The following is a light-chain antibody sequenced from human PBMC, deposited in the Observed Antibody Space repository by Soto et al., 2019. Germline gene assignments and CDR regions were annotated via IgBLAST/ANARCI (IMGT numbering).Light chain of an antibody. J-gene: IGLJ1*01. CDR1: NSDIGSRNL. CDR3: CSYTNSGYFV. Sequence: QSVLTQPASVSGSPGQSITISCTGTNSDIGSRNLVSWYQQHPAIAPKLIIYEGSRRPSGISDRFSGSRSGNTASLTISGLRAEYEADYYCCSYTNSGYFVFGNATKVTV. CDR2: EGS. V-gene: IGLV2-23*01.